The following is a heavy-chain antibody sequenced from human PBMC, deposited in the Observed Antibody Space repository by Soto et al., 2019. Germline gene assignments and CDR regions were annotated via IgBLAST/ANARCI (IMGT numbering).Heavy chain of an antibody. CDR2: INPSGGST. CDR3: ARYYSSGWYLDY. V-gene: IGHV1-46*03. Sequence: ASVKVSGKASGYTFTSYYMHWVRQAPGQGLEWMGIINPSGGSTSYAQKFQGRVTMTRDTSTSTVYMELSSLRSEDTAVYYCARYYSSGWYLDYWGQGTLVTVSS. CDR1: GYTFTSYY. J-gene: IGHJ4*02. D-gene: IGHD6-19*01.